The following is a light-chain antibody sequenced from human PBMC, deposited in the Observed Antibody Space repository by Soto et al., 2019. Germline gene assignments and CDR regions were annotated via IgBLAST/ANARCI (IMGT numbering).Light chain of an antibody. Sequence: EIVMTQSPVTLSLSPGERATLSCWAGQSVSNNLAWYQQKPGQAPRLLIYGASTRATGIPARFTGSGSGTEFTLTISSLQFEDFAVYYCQQSNNWPDTFGGGTKVDIK. CDR1: QSVSNN. CDR2: GAS. J-gene: IGKJ4*01. V-gene: IGKV3-15*01. CDR3: QQSNNWPDT.